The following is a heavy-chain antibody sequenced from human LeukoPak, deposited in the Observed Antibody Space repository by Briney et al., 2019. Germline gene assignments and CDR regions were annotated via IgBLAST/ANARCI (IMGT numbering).Heavy chain of an antibody. V-gene: IGHV4-39*01. D-gene: IGHD2-15*01. CDR3: ARIVVVAATGYYMDV. CDR2: IYYSGST. J-gene: IGHJ6*03. Sequence: SETLSLTCTVSGDSISSSSYYWGWIRQPPGKGLEWIGSIYYSGSTYYNPSLKSRVTISVDTSKNQFSLKLSSVTAADTAVYYCARIVVVAATGYYMDVWGKGTTVTVSS. CDR1: GDSISSSSYY.